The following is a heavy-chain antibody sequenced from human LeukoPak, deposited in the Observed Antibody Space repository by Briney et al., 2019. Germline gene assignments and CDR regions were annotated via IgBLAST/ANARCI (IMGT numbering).Heavy chain of an antibody. CDR2: IYHSGST. Sequence: SGTLSLTCAVSGGSISSSNWWSWVRQPPGKGLEWIGEIYHSGSTNYNPSLKSRVTISVDTSKNQFSLKLSSVTAADTAVYYCARRRPRFRSDFDYWGQGTLVTVSS. CDR1: GGSISSSNW. CDR3: ARRRPRFRSDFDY. J-gene: IGHJ4*02. D-gene: IGHD1-1*01. V-gene: IGHV4-4*02.